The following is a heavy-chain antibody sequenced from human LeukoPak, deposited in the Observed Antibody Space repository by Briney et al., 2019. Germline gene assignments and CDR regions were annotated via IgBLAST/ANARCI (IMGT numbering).Heavy chain of an antibody. D-gene: IGHD3-9*01. CDR2: IWYDGSNK. CDR1: GFTFSSYG. V-gene: IGHV3-33*01. Sequence: GRSLRLSCAASGFTFSSYGMHWVRQAPGKGLECVAVIWYDGSNKYYADSVKGRFTISRDNSKNTLYLQMNSLRAEDTAVYYCARDELRYFDWLLFTNYYGMDVWGQGTTVTVSS. J-gene: IGHJ6*02. CDR3: ARDELRYFDWLLFTNYYGMDV.